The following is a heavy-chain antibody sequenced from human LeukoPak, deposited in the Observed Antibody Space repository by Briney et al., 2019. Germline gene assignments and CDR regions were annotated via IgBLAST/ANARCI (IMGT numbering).Heavy chain of an antibody. CDR1: GFTVSSNY. D-gene: IGHD3-22*01. CDR3: ARVSYYDSSGYYFLSYVDY. J-gene: IGHJ4*02. Sequence: GGSLRLSCAASGFTVSSNYMSWVRQAPGKGLEWVSVIYSGGSAYYADSVRGRFTISRDNSKYTLYLQMNSLGAEDTAVYYCARVSYYDSSGYYFLSYVDYWGQGTLVTVSS. V-gene: IGHV3-53*01. CDR2: IYSGGSA.